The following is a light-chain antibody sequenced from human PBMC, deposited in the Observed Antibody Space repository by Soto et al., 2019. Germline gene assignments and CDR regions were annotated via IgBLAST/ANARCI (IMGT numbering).Light chain of an antibody. V-gene: IGLV2-14*01. Sequence: QPASVSGSPGQSITISCTGTSSDVGGYNYVSWYQQHPGKAPKLMIYEVSNRPSGVSNRFSGSKSGNTASLTISGLQAEDEADYYCSSYTSSSPGVFGGGTKLTVL. J-gene: IGLJ3*02. CDR2: EVS. CDR1: SSDVGGYNY. CDR3: SSYTSSSPGV.